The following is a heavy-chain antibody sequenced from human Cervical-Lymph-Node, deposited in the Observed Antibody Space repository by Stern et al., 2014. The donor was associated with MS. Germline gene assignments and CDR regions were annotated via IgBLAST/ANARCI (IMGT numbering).Heavy chain of an antibody. Sequence: VQLVQSGAEVKKPGSSVKVSCKASGGTFSSYAISWVRQAPGQGLEWMGGIIPIFGTANYAQKFQGRVTITAAKSTSKPYRELSSLSSEDTAVYYCAREPRGFEGGYWGQGPLVPVSS. CDR3: AREPRGFEGGY. D-gene: IGHD3-22*01. CDR1: GGTFSSYA. V-gene: IGHV1-69*06. CDR2: IIPIFGTA. J-gene: IGHJ4*02.